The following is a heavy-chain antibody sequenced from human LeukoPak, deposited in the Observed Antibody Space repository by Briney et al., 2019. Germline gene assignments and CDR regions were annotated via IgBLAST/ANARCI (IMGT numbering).Heavy chain of an antibody. CDR2: IYYSGST. J-gene: IGHJ4*02. CDR3: ARQSRDGYIDFDN. Sequence: SETLSLTCTVSGGSISSSSYYWGWIRQPPGKGLEWIGSIYYSGSTYYNPSLKSRVTISVDTSKNQFSLKLSSVTAADTAVYYCARQSRDGYIDFDNWGQGTLVTVSP. CDR1: GGSISSSSYY. V-gene: IGHV4-39*01. D-gene: IGHD5-24*01.